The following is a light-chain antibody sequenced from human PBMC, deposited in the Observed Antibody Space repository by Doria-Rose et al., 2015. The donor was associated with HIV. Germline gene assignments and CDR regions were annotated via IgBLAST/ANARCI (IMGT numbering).Light chain of an antibody. Sequence: ASTGDRVTITCRASQGISSYLAWYQQKPGKAPNLLIYAASTLQSGVPSRFGGSGSGTDFTLTISCLQSEDFATYYCQQYYSYPRAFGQGTRLEIK. V-gene: IGKV1-8*01. CDR2: AAS. CDR3: QQYYSYPRA. CDR1: QGISSY. J-gene: IGKJ5*01.